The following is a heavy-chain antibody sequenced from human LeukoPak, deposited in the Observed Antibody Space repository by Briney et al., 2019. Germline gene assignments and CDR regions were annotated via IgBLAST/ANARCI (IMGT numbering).Heavy chain of an antibody. CDR3: ARGSGSGESAVTAIVTDGRREPFDY. Sequence: SATLPLTCAVYGGSFSGYYWSWIRQPPGKGLEWIGEINHSGSTNYNPSLKSRVTISVDTSKNQFSLKLSSVTAADTAVYYCARGSGSGESAVTAIVTDGRREPFDYWGQGTLVTVSS. CDR2: INHSGST. CDR1: GGSFSGYY. V-gene: IGHV4-34*01. J-gene: IGHJ4*02. D-gene: IGHD5-18*01.